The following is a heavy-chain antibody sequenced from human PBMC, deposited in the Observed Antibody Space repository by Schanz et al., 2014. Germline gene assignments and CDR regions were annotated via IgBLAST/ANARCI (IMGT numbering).Heavy chain of an antibody. J-gene: IGHJ4*02. CDR1: GYTFTTYA. Sequence: QVQLVQSGAEVKKPGASVKVSCKASGYTFTTYAMSWVRQAPGQGLEWVGWISVYTGNTKYGQKVQGRVTMTADTSTNTAYMELRSLRSEDTAVYYCAKDSTHIDIVLVPTAIDYWGQGTLVTVAS. D-gene: IGHD2-2*01. CDR2: ISVYTGNT. CDR3: AKDSTHIDIVLVPTAIDY. V-gene: IGHV1-18*01.